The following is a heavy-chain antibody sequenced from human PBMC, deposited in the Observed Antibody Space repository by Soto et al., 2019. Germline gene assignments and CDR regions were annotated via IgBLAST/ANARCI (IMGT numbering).Heavy chain of an antibody. J-gene: IGHJ4*02. CDR2: IYWDDDK. CDR1: GFSLSSTRVA. Sequence: QITLEESGPTLVKPTQTLTLTCTFSGFSLSSTRVAVGWIRQPPGKALEWLALIYWDDDKRYSPFLKSRLTITKDTTKNQVVLTMTNMDTVDTATYYCAHSVVAGLGYYFDYWGQGTLVTVSS. V-gene: IGHV2-5*02. CDR3: AHSVVAGLGYYFDY. D-gene: IGHD6-19*01.